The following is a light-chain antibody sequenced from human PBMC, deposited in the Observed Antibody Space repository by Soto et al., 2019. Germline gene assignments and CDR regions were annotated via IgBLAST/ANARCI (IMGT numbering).Light chain of an antibody. V-gene: IGLV2-14*01. Sequence: QSALTQPASVSGSPGQSITLSCTGTSSDVGGYNYVSWYQQHPGKAPKLMIYDVSNRPSGVSNRFSGSKSGNTASLTISGLQAEDEADYYCSSYTRSSTPLWVFGGGTKVTVL. CDR1: SSDVGGYNY. CDR3: SSYTRSSTPLWV. J-gene: IGLJ3*02. CDR2: DVS.